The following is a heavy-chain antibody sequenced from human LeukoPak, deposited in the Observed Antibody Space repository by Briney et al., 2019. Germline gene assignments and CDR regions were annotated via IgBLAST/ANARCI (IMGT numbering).Heavy chain of an antibody. D-gene: IGHD3-3*01. CDR1: GGSISSYY. V-gene: IGHV4-4*07. Sequence: SETLSLTCTVSGGSISSYYWSWIRQPAGKGLEWIGRIYTSGSTNYNPSLKSRVTMSVDTSKNQFSLKLSSVTAADTAVYYCARGHGGVLRFLDPGCFDYWGQGTLVTVSS. J-gene: IGHJ4*02. CDR2: IYTSGST. CDR3: ARGHGGVLRFLDPGCFDY.